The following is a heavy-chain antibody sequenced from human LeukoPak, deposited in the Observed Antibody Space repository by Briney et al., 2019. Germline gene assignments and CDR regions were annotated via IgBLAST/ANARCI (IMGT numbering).Heavy chain of an antibody. CDR3: VTGFTTMSVDYFDY. D-gene: IGHD3-10*02. CDR1: GKTPSDLS. CDR2: SDPEDGER. Sequence: GPSVKASCKVSGKTPSDLSIHWLRQPPRKRLWWLGGSDPEDGERIYAQMFPGRVTMSEDTSIDTAYMELSSLRSEDTAVYYCVTGFTTMSVDYFDYWGQGTLVTVSP. V-gene: IGHV1-24*01. J-gene: IGHJ4*02.